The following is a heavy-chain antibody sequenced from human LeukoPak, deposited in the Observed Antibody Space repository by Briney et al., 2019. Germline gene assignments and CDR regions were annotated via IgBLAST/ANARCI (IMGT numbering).Heavy chain of an antibody. CDR3: ARSPYNWNLDD. Sequence: GGSLRLSCAASGFTFSSYAMSWVRQAPGKGLEWVSGISGSGDNTYYADSVKGRFTISRDNAKNSLYLQMNSLRAEDTALYYCARSPYNWNLDDWGQGTLVTVSS. J-gene: IGHJ4*02. CDR1: GFTFSSYA. D-gene: IGHD1-7*01. V-gene: IGHV3-23*01. CDR2: ISGSGDNT.